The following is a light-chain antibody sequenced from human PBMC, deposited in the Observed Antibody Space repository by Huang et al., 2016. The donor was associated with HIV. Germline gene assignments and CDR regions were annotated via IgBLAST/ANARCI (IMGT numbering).Light chain of an antibody. CDR1: QSIGTY. Sequence: EIVLTQSPVTLALSPGDRATLSCRASQSIGTYLAWYQQKSGQAPRLLIYDVSHRAAGFPSRFSASGSETDFTLTIASLDPDDFAIYHCQQRSKWPLTFGGGTKVEMK. J-gene: IGKJ4*01. V-gene: IGKV3-11*01. CDR3: QQRSKWPLT. CDR2: DVS.